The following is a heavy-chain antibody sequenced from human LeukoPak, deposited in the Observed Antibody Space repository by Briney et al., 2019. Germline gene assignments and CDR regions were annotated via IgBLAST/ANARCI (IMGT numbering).Heavy chain of an antibody. CDR3: ARGSRDGDYVPDY. D-gene: IGHD4-17*01. V-gene: IGHV3-21*01. Sequence: GGSLRLSCAASGFTFSSYSMNWVRQAPGKGLEWVSSSSSSSSYIYYADSVKGRFTISRDNAKNSLYLQMNSLRAEDTAVYYCARGSRDGDYVPDYWGQGTLVTVSS. CDR1: GFTFSSYS. CDR2: SSSSSSYI. J-gene: IGHJ4*02.